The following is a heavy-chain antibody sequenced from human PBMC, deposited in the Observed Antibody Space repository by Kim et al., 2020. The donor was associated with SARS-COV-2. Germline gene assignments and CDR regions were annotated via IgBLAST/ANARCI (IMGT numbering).Heavy chain of an antibody. Sequence: ADAVKGRLTISREHAKNSLYLQMKSLRAEDTAVYYCARDKTGTNVDYWGQGTLVTVSS. CDR3: ARDKTGTNVDY. D-gene: IGHD1-1*01. J-gene: IGHJ4*02. V-gene: IGHV3-11*05.